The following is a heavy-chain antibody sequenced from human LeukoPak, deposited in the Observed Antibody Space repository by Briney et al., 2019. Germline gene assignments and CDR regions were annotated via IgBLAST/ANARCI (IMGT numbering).Heavy chain of an antibody. V-gene: IGHV3-64*01. CDR1: GFTFSSYA. J-gene: IGHJ4*02. CDR3: ARGYDFWSGYWSHSDY. Sequence: GGSLRLSCAASGFTFSSYAMRWVRQAPGKGLEYVSGISSNGGSTYYANSVKGRFTSSRDNSKSTLYLQMGSLRAEDMAVYYCARGYDFWSGYWSHSDYWGQGTLVTVSS. CDR2: ISSNGGST. D-gene: IGHD3-3*01.